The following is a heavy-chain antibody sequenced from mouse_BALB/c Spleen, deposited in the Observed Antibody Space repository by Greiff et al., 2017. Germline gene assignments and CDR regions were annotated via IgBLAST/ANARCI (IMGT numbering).Heavy chain of an antibody. CDR2: IWGDGST. CDR3: ARGAYYRYDVPFYAMDY. CDR1: GFSLTGYG. D-gene: IGHD2-14*01. Sequence: QVQLQQSGPGLVAPSQSLSITCTVSGFSLTGYGVNWVRQPPGKGLEWLGMIWGDGSTDYNSALKSRLSISKDNSKSQVFLKMNSLQTDDTARYYCARGAYYRYDVPFYAMDYWGQGTSVTVSS. J-gene: IGHJ4*01. V-gene: IGHV2-6-7*01.